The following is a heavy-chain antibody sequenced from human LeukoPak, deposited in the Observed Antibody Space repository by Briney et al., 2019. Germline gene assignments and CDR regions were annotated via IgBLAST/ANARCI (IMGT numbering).Heavy chain of an antibody. Sequence: PSETLSLTCAVSGGSISNNYWTWIRQPPGKGLEGIGYIYSNGATSYNPSLKSRVTMSVDTSKNQFSLKLTSVTAADTAVYYCAKYAGSGWLIDYWGQGTLVTVPS. CDR3: AKYAGSGWLIDY. CDR1: GGSISNNY. D-gene: IGHD6-19*01. V-gene: IGHV4-59*08. J-gene: IGHJ4*02. CDR2: IYSNGAT.